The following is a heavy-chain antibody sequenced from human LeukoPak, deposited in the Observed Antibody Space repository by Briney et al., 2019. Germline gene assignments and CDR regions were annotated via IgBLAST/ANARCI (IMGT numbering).Heavy chain of an antibody. V-gene: IGHV4-59*01. CDR1: GGSISSYY. CDR2: IYYSGST. Sequence: PSETLSLTCTVSGGSISSYYWSWIRQPSGKGLEWIGYIYYSGSTNYNPSLKSRVTISVDTSKNQFSLKLSSVTAADTAVYYCARDAMRSDSSPPDYWGQGTLVTVSS. CDR3: ARDAMRSDSSPPDY. D-gene: IGHD6-13*01. J-gene: IGHJ4*02.